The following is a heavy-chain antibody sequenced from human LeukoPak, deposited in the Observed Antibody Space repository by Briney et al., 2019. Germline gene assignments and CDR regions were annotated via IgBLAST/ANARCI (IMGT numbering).Heavy chain of an antibody. D-gene: IGHD3-10*01. CDR3: AREDDYGSGESNFDY. CDR2: IKQDGSEK. J-gene: IGHJ4*02. V-gene: IGHV3-7*01. CDR1: GFTFSSYW. Sequence: PGGSLRPSCAASGFTFSSYWMSWVRQAPGKGLEWVANIKQDGSEKYYVDSVKGRFTISRDNAKNSLYLQMNSLRAEDTAVYYCAREDDYGSGESNFDYWGQGTLVTVSS.